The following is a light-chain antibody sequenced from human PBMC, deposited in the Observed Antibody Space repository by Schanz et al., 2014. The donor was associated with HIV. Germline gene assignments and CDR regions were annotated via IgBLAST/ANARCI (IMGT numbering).Light chain of an antibody. CDR3: QQCVTYPYT. J-gene: IGKJ2*01. CDR2: QAS. CDR1: QSIGSW. V-gene: IGKV1-5*03. Sequence: DIQMTQSPSTLSASVGDRVTVTCRASQSIGSWLAWYQQKPGKAPKLLIHQASTLEKRVPSRFSGGGSGTEFTLTISSLQPDDFATYYCQQCVTYPYTFGQGTKLYIK.